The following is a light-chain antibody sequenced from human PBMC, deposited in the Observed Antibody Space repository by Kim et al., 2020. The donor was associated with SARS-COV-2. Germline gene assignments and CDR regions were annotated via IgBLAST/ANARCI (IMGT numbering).Light chain of an antibody. CDR1: SGHSNYA. CDR2: VNSGGSH. V-gene: IGLV4-69*01. J-gene: IGLJ3*02. Sequence: ASVKLTCTQTSGHSNYAIGLNKQQTGTGPRYLMKVNSGGSHTKVDGIPDRFSGVGSGAERYLTFASLQSEDEADYYCQTWGTGIGVFGAGTKLTVL. CDR3: QTWGTGIGV.